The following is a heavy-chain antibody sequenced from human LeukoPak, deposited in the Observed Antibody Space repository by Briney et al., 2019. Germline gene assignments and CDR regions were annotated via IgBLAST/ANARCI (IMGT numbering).Heavy chain of an antibody. J-gene: IGHJ6*03. CDR1: GDTFTVYY. CDR3: ARDSDSSGWSAYYYMDV. V-gene: IGHV1-2*02. CDR2: INPNSCGT. Sequence: ASLRVSSMASGDTFTVYYKHRVRQAPGQGGERMGWINPNSCGTNYAQKFQGRVTMTTDTSISTAYMELSRLRSDDTAVYYCARDSDSSGWSAYYYMDVWGKGTTVTISS. D-gene: IGHD6-19*01.